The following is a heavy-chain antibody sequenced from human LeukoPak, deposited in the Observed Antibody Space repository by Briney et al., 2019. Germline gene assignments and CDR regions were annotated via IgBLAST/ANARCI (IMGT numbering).Heavy chain of an antibody. Sequence: ASVKVSCKASGYTFTDYFIHWVRQAPGQGLEWMGWINPNIGDASYAPKFQDRVTMTRDRSINTAYMELSRLTSDDTAVYYCARMALDGGDSIGFDSWGQGTLVTVSS. J-gene: IGHJ5*01. D-gene: IGHD2-21*02. CDR1: GYTFTDYF. V-gene: IGHV1-2*02. CDR2: INPNIGDA. CDR3: ARMALDGGDSIGFDS.